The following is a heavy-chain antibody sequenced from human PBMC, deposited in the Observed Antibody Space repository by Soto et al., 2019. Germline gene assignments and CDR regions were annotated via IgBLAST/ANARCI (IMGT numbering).Heavy chain of an antibody. J-gene: IGHJ1*01. CDR3: AADLPRNGYNNYSDYYLEH. D-gene: IGHD4-17*01. CDR2: INAGNGNT. CDR1: GYTFASYA. Sequence: ASVKVSCKASGYTFASYAMHWVRQAPGQRLEWMGWINAGNGNTKYSQKFQGRVTITRDTSASTAYMELSSLRSEDTAVYYCAADLPRNGYNNYSDYYLEHCGKGTLVTVSS. V-gene: IGHV1-3*01.